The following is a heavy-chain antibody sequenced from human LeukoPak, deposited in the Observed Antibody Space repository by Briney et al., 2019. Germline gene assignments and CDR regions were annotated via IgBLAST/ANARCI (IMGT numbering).Heavy chain of an antibody. Sequence: SVKVSCKASGGTFSSYAISWVRQPPGQGLEWMGGIIPIFGTANYAQKFQGRVTITADESTSTAYMELSSLRSEDTAVYYCAREMGDSKYYFDYWGQGTLVTVSS. CDR3: AREMGDSKYYFDY. CDR2: IIPIFGTA. CDR1: GGTFSSYA. D-gene: IGHD2-21*02. J-gene: IGHJ4*02. V-gene: IGHV1-69*13.